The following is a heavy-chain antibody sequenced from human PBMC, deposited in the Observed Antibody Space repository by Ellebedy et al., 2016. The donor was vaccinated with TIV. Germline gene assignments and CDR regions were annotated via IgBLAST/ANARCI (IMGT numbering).Heavy chain of an antibody. J-gene: IGHJ6*02. Sequence: SETLSLTXTVSGGSISSSSYYWSWIRQPPGKGLEWIGEINHSGSTNYNPSLKSRVTISVDTSKNQFSLKLSSVTAADTAVYYCARGYDSSGYEYYYYGMDVWGQGTTVTVSS. CDR3: ARGYDSSGYEYYYYGMDV. CDR1: GGSISSSSYY. CDR2: INHSGST. D-gene: IGHD3-22*01. V-gene: IGHV4-39*07.